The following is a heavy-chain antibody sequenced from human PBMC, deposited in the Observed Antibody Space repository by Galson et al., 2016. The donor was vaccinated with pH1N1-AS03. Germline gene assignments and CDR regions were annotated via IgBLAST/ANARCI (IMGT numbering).Heavy chain of an antibody. V-gene: IGHV4-59*01. J-gene: IGHJ6*02. Sequence: SETLSLTCTVSGGSISSYYWTWIRQPPGKGLEWIGHIYYSGGTNYNPSLKSRVTISVDTSKNQFSLKLSSVPAADTAVYYCARFRSSWTFYYGLDVWGQGTTVTVSS. CDR3: ARFRSSWTFYYGLDV. CDR1: GGSISSYY. CDR2: IYYSGGT. D-gene: IGHD6-13*01.